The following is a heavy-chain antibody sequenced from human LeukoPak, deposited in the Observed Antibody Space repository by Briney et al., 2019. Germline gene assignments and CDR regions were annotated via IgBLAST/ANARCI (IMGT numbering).Heavy chain of an antibody. V-gene: IGHV3-30*18. CDR1: GFTFSSYG. CDR2: ISYDGSNK. J-gene: IGHJ4*02. CDR3: AKDRPLACSSTSFGTCGYFDY. Sequence: GGSLRLSCAASGFTFSSYGMHWVRQAPGKGLEWVAVISYDGSNKYYADSVKGRFTISRDNSKNTLYLQMNSLRAEDTAVYYCAKDRPLACSSTSFGTCGYFDYWGQGTLVTVSS. D-gene: IGHD2-2*01.